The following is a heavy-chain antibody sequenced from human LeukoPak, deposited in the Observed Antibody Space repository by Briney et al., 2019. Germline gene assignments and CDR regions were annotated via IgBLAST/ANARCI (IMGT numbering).Heavy chain of an antibody. D-gene: IGHD3-22*01. J-gene: IGHJ5*02. CDR3: ARHGTMIVVVTTNWFDP. CDR2: INHSGST. V-gene: IGHV4-34*01. CDR1: GGFFSGYY. Sequence: SETLSLTCAVYGGFFSGYYWSWIRQPPGKGLEWIGEINHSGSTNYNPSLKSRVTISVDTSKNQFSLKLSSVTAADTAVYYCARHGTMIVVVTTNWFDPWGQGTLVTVSS.